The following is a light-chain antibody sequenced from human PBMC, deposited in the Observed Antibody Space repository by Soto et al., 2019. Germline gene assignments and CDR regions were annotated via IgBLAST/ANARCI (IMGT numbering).Light chain of an antibody. J-gene: IGLJ1*01. CDR2: GNS. CDR1: SSNIGAGYD. Sequence: SVLTKPASGNRAPGRRVTITNTRSSSNIGAGYDVHWYQQLPGTAPKLLIYGNSNRPSGVPDRFSGSKSGTSASLAITGLQAEDEADYYCQSYDSSLSVLGTGTKVTVL. V-gene: IGLV1-40*01. CDR3: QSYDSSLSV.